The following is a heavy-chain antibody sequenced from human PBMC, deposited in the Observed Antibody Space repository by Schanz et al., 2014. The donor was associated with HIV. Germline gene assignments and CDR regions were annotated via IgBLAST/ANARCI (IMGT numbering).Heavy chain of an antibody. CDR2: ISGSGVST. CDR3: AKMARSVAANTNFDY. CDR1: GFTFTDYA. Sequence: VQLVESGGGVVQPGRSLRLSCGASGFTFTDYAMHWVRQVPGKGLEWVSSISGSGVSTFYAGSVKGRFAISRDKSKNTLYLQMNSLRVEDTAVYYCAKMARSVAANTNFDYWGQGTLVTVSS. D-gene: IGHD6-19*01. V-gene: IGHV3-23*04. J-gene: IGHJ4*02.